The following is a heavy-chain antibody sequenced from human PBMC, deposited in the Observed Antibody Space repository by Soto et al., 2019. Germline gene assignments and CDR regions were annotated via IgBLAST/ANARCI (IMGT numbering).Heavy chain of an antibody. CDR1: VGSISSYY. V-gene: IGHV4-59*01. Sequence: SETLSLTCTVSVGSISSYYWSWIRQPPGKGLEWIGYIYYSGSTNYNPSLKSRVTISVDTSKNQFSLKLSSVTAADTAVYYCARADYDFSNWFDPWGQGTLVTVS. D-gene: IGHD3-3*01. CDR2: IYYSGST. J-gene: IGHJ5*02. CDR3: ARADYDFSNWFDP.